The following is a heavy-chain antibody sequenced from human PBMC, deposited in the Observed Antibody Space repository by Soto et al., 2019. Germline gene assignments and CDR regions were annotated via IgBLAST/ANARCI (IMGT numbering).Heavy chain of an antibody. CDR2: ISSTSSFI. CDR3: ARGDSVTTVTTIDY. Sequence: EVQLVESGGGLVKPGGSLRLSCAASGFTVSSHSMNWVRQAPGKGLESVSSISSTSSFIYYTDSVKGRFTISRDNAKNSLYLQINSLRAEDTAVYYCARGDSVTTVTTIDYWGQGSLVTVSS. J-gene: IGHJ4*02. D-gene: IGHD4-17*01. CDR1: GFTVSSHS. V-gene: IGHV3-21*02.